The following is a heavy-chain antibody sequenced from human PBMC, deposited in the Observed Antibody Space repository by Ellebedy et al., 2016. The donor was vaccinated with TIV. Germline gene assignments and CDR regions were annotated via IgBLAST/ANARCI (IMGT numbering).Heavy chain of an antibody. CDR2: INQGGSET. Sequence: GESLKISCAASGFTFSRFWLAWVRQAPGKGLEWVATINQGGSETYYVDSVKGRFTISRDNSKNSLYLQMNSLIADDTALYYCASAARGSGAYESFWGQGTLVTVSS. CDR3: ASAARGSGAYESF. D-gene: IGHD5-12*01. CDR1: GFTFSRFW. V-gene: IGHV3-7*01. J-gene: IGHJ4*02.